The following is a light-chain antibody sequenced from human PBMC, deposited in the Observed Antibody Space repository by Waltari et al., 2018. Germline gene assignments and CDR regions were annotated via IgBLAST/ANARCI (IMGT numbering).Light chain of an antibody. CDR2: SNN. CDR3: AAWDDSLDGSWV. V-gene: IGLV1-44*01. CDR1: SSNIGSNA. J-gene: IGLJ3*02. Sequence: QLVLTQPPSASRTPGQRVTISCSVSSSNIGSNAVNWYQLLPVTAPKLLIYSNNNRPSGVPDRFSGSKSGTSASLAISGLLSQDEADYYCAAWDDSLDGSWVFGGGTKLTVL.